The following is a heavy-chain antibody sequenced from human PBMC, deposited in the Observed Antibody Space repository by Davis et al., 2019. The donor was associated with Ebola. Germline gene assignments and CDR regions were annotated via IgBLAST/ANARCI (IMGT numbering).Heavy chain of an antibody. CDR3: ASRRRTTIFGVVKGGYYYYDMDV. Sequence: MPGGSLRLSCTVSGDSISSYYWSWIRQPPGKGLEWIGYIYYSGSTNYNPSLKSRVTISVDTSKNQFSLKLSSVTAADTAVYYCASRRRTTIFGVVKGGYYYYDMDVWGQGTTVTVSS. J-gene: IGHJ6*02. D-gene: IGHD3-3*01. V-gene: IGHV4-59*12. CDR1: GDSISSYY. CDR2: IYYSGST.